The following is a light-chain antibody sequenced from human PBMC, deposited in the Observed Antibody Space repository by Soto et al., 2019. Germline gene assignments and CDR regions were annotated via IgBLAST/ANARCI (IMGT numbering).Light chain of an antibody. CDR1: SSNIGGNS. Sequence: QSVLTQPPSVSAAPGQKVTISCSGSSSNIGGNSVSWYQQLPGTAPKLLIYDDNKRPSGIPDRFSGSKSGTSATLGITGFQTGDEADYYCRSWDSSLSAYVFGRGTKVTVL. J-gene: IGLJ1*01. CDR3: RSWDSSLSAYV. V-gene: IGLV1-51*01. CDR2: DDN.